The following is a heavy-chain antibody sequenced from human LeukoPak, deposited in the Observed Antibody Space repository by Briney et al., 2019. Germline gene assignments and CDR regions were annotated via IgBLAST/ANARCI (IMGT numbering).Heavy chain of an antibody. CDR3: ARGGYYGSGGYYTPYYFDY. CDR2: IIPIFGTA. D-gene: IGHD3-10*01. CDR1: GGTFSSYA. Sequence: SVKVSCKASGGTFSSYAISWVRQAPGQGLEWMGGIIPIFGTANYAQKFQGRVTITADESTSTAYMELSSLRSEDTAVYYCARGGYYGSGGYYTPYYFDYWGQGTLVTVSS. J-gene: IGHJ4*02. V-gene: IGHV1-69*13.